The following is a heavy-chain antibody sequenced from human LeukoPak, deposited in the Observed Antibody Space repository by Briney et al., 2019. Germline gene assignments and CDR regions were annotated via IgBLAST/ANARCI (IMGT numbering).Heavy chain of an antibody. D-gene: IGHD2-2*01. V-gene: IGHV4-34*01. J-gene: IGHJ4*02. CDR2: INHSGST. Sequence: PSETLSLTCAVYGGSFSGYYWSWIRQPPGKGLEWIGEINHSGSTNNNPSLKSRVTISVDTSKNQFSLKLSSVTAADTAVYYCASVSLGYCSSTSCRSGGYWGQGTLVTVSS. CDR1: GGSFSGYY. CDR3: ASVSLGYCSSTSCRSGGY.